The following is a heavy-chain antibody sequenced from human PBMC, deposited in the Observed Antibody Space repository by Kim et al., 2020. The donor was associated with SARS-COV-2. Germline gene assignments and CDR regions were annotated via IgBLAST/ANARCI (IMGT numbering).Heavy chain of an antibody. Sequence: GSPNYTPSLKSRVTISVDPSKNQFSLKLSSVTAADTAVYYCARVSGPLSYWGQGTLVTVSS. CDR2: GSP. V-gene: IGHV4-34*01. J-gene: IGHJ4*02. D-gene: IGHD3-3*01. CDR3: ARVSGPLSY.